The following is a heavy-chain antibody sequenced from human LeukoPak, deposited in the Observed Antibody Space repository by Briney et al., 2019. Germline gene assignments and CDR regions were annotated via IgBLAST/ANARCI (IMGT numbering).Heavy chain of an antibody. V-gene: IGHV1-3*01. CDR1: GYTFTSYA. J-gene: IGHJ6*02. Sequence: GASVKVSCKASGYTFTSYAMHWVRQAPGQRLEWMGWINAGNGNTKYSQKFQGRVTITRDTSASTAYMELSSLRSEDTAVYYCARSLGYCSGGSCYALYYYYGMDVWGQGTTVTVSS. D-gene: IGHD2-15*01. CDR3: ARSLGYCSGGSCYALYYYYGMDV. CDR2: INAGNGNT.